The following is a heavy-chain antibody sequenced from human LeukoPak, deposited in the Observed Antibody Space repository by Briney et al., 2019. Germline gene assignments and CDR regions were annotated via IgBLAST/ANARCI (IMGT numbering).Heavy chain of an antibody. CDR3: ASSYYYDSSGSYYYYMDV. D-gene: IGHD3-22*01. Sequence: ASVNVSCKASGGTFSSYAISWVRQAPGQGLEWMGGIIPIFGTANYAQKFQGRVTITADESTSTAYMELSSLRSEDTAVYYCASSYYYDSSGSYYYYMDVWGKGTTVTISS. CDR1: GGTFSSYA. J-gene: IGHJ6*03. CDR2: IIPIFGTA. V-gene: IGHV1-69*13.